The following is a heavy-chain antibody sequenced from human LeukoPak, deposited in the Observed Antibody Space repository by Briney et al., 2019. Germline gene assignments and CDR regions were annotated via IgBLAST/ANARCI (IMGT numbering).Heavy chain of an antibody. V-gene: IGHV3-74*01. CDR2: IDGDGSST. CDR1: GFTFSNYW. CDR3: ARTIVGAAFDY. J-gene: IGHJ4*02. Sequence: GSLRLSCAASGFTFSNYWMHWVRQAPGKGLVWVSRIDGDGSSTSHADSVKGRFTISRDNAKNTLYLQMNSLRAEDTAVYYCARTIVGAAFDYWGQGTLVTVSS. D-gene: IGHD1-26*01.